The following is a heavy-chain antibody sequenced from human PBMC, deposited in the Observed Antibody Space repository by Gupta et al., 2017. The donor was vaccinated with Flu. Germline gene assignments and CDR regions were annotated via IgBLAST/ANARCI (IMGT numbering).Heavy chain of an antibody. D-gene: IGHD2-2*02. CDR2: INHSGST. CDR3: ARGRRYCSSTSCYTYFDY. Sequence: QVQLQQWGAGLLKPSETLSLTCAVYGGSFSGYYWSWIRQPPGKGLEWIGEINHSGSTNYNPSLKSRVTISVDTSKNQFSLKLSSVTAADTAVYYCARGRRYCSSTSCYTYFDYWGQGTLVTVSS. V-gene: IGHV4-34*01. CDR1: GGSFSGYY. J-gene: IGHJ4*02.